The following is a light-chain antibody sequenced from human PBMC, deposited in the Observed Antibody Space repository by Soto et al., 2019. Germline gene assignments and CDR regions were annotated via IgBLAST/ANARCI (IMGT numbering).Light chain of an antibody. Sequence: EIVLTQSPGTLSLSPGERATLSCRASQSASSRFLAWYHQKPGQAPRLLMYGASSRATGIPDRFSGTGSGTDFSLTLSRLEPEDFAVYYCQQYGSSPYTFGLGTKLEIK. CDR1: QSASSRF. V-gene: IGKV3-20*01. CDR2: GAS. J-gene: IGKJ2*01. CDR3: QQYGSSPYT.